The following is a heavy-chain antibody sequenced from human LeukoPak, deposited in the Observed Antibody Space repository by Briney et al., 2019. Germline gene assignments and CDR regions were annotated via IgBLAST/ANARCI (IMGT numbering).Heavy chain of an antibody. V-gene: IGHV3-9*01. CDR3: ASGAVAGTRGYFDY. Sequence: GGSLRLSCAASGFTFDDYAMHWVRQAPGKGLEWVSGISWNSGSIGYADSVKGRFTISRDNAKNSLYLQMNSLRAEDTALYYCASGAVAGTRGYFDYWGQGTPVTVSS. D-gene: IGHD6-19*01. CDR1: GFTFDDYA. J-gene: IGHJ4*02. CDR2: ISWNSGSI.